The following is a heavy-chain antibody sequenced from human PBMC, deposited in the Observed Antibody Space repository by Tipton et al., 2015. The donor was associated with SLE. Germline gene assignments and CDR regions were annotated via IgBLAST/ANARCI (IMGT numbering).Heavy chain of an antibody. CDR1: GYSISSGYY. D-gene: IGHD3-16*01. J-gene: IGHJ4*02. V-gene: IGHV4-38-2*02. Sequence: TLSLTCTVSGYSISSGYYWAWIRQPPGKGLEWIASIYHSGSTLYNLSLKSRVTISADTSKNQLSLRLTSVTAADTAVYYCARDPQGDERAPAAWWGQGTLVIVSS. CDR2: IYHSGST. CDR3: ARDPQGDERAPAAW.